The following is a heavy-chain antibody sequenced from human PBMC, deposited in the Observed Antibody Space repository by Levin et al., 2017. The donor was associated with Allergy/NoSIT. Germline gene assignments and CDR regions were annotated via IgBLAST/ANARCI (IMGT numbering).Heavy chain of an antibody. CDR3: ARDRIRPYTSMDV. V-gene: IGHV1-2*02. Sequence: GGSLRLSCRASGYTFTDYYMHWVRQAPGQGLEWMGWINPYSGGSNFAQKFQDRVIMTRDTSINTVYMDLRSLRSDDTAVYYCARDRIRPYTSMDVWGQGTTVTVSS. CDR2: INPYSGGS. J-gene: IGHJ6*02. D-gene: IGHD1-14*01. CDR1: GYTFTDYY.